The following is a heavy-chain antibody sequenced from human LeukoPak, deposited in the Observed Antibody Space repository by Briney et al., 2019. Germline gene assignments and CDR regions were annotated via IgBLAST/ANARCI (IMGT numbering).Heavy chain of an antibody. J-gene: IGHJ3*02. Sequence: ASVTVSCKASGYXFIKYDIIWVRQAPGQGLEWMGSVSTDNGITKSPQRLQGRVTMTTDTSTTTAYMELRSLRSDDTAVYYCARIGCTGTRCMTTGTTPSAFDIWGQGTMVTVSS. D-gene: IGHD4-17*01. CDR3: ARIGCTGTRCMTTGTTPSAFDI. CDR2: VSTDNGIT. V-gene: IGHV1-18*01. CDR1: GYXFIKYD.